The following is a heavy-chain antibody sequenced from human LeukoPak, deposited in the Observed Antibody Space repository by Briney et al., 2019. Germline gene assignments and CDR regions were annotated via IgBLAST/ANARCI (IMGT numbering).Heavy chain of an antibody. D-gene: IGHD3-3*01. CDR1: GGSISSGDYY. J-gene: IGHJ6*02. CDR3: ASDLAVLRFLEWSPGMDV. V-gene: IGHV4-30-4*01. CDR2: IYYSGST. Sequence: SETLSLTCTVSGGSISSGDYYWSWIRQPPGKGLEWIGYIYYSGSTYYNPSLKSRVTISVDTSKNQFSLKLSSVTAADTAVYYCASDLAVLRFLEWSPGMDVWGQGTTVTVSS.